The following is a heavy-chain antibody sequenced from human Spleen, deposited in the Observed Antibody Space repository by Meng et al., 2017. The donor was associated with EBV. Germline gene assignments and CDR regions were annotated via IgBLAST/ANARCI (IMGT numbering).Heavy chain of an antibody. CDR1: GYTFTNYA. CDR3: ARDRDTSGACFDP. D-gene: IGHD2-2*01. J-gene: IGHJ5*02. V-gene: IGHV7-4-1*02. Sequence: QVELVQSGCELKKPGASVKVACKASGYTFTNYAMNWVRQAPGQGLEWLGWINTNTGNPTYAQDFIGRFVFSLDTSVSTAYLQISSLKTEDTAVYYCARDRDTSGACFDPWGQGTLVTVSS. CDR2: INTNTGNP.